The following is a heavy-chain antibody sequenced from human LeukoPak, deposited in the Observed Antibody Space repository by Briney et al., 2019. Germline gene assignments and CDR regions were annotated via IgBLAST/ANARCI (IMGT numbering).Heavy chain of an antibody. V-gene: IGHV4-39*02. Sequence: PSETLSLTCNVSGGPISSGSYYWGWIRQPPGKGLEWIGSIYYSGSTYYNPSLKSRVTISVDTSKNHFSLEVSSVTASDTAVYYCAGPNFYHMDVWGEGATVTVSS. CDR2: IYYSGST. CDR1: GGPISSGSYY. J-gene: IGHJ6*03. CDR3: AGPNFYHMDV.